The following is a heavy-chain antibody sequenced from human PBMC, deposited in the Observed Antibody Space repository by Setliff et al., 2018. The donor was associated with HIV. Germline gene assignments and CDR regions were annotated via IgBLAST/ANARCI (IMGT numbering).Heavy chain of an antibody. CDR3: ARDRYHYGSSGYVRYFDY. CDR1: GYTFTGYY. V-gene: IGHV1-2*02. CDR2: INPHSGGT. D-gene: IGHD3-22*01. J-gene: IGHJ4*02. Sequence: ASVMVSCKASGYTFTGYYIYWVRQAPGQGLEWMGWINPHSGGTNYAQKFQGRVTMTRDTSISTASMELSRLRSDDTAVYYCARDRYHYGSSGYVRYFDYWGQGALVTVSS.